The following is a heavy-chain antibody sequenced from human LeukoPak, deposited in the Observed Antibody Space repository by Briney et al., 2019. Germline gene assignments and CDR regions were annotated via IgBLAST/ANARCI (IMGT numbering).Heavy chain of an antibody. D-gene: IGHD1-26*01. CDR2: ISAYSGNT. Sequence: ASVKVSCKASGYTFTSYGISWVRQAPGQGLEWMGWISAYSGNTNYAQKLQGRVTMTTDTSTSTAYMELRSLRSDDTAVYYCARVSGGSKPPRDYYYYMDVWGKGTTVTVSS. CDR1: GYTFTSYG. J-gene: IGHJ6*03. V-gene: IGHV1-18*01. CDR3: ARVSGGSKPPRDYYYYMDV.